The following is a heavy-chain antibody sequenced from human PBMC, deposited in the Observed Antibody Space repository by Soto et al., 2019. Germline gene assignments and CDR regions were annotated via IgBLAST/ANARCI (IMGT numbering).Heavy chain of an antibody. V-gene: IGHV5-51*01. Sequence: EVQLVQSGTEVKKPGESLKISCSTSGYNFRTFWIGWLRQMPGKGLEWMGLIYPDDSETKYSPSFEGQVTMSSDSYISTTYLQWSSLQASDTSIYYFARGRHNGGEGYFDFWGQGTLVTVSS. CDR3: ARGRHNGGEGYFDF. J-gene: IGHJ4*02. D-gene: IGHD2-8*01. CDR2: IYPDDSET. CDR1: GYNFRTFW.